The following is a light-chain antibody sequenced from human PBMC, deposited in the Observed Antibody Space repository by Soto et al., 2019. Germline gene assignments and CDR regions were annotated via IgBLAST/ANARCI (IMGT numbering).Light chain of an antibody. J-gene: IGLJ1*01. Sequence: QSVLTQPPSVSGAPGQRVTLSCTGGSSNIGAGYDVHWYQQLPGTAPKLLIYGNSNRPSGVPDRFSGSKSGTSASLAITGLQAEDEADYYCQSYESSLSGYVFGTGNKVTVL. CDR3: QSYESSLSGYV. CDR1: SSNIGAGYD. V-gene: IGLV1-40*01. CDR2: GNS.